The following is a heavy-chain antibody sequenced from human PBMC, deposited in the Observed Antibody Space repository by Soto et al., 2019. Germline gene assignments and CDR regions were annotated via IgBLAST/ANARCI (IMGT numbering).Heavy chain of an antibody. V-gene: IGHV2-5*01. CDR1: GFSLSTSGVG. CDR2: IYWNEDK. CDR3: ALYRYSSSWYDANY. J-gene: IGHJ4*02. D-gene: IGHD6-13*01. Sequence: QITLKESGPTLVKPTQTLTLTCTFSGFSLSTSGVGVGWIRQPPGKALEWLALIYWNEDKRYSPSLKSRLTITKDTSKNQVVLTMTNMDPVDTATYYCALYRYSSSWYDANYWGQGTLVTVSS.